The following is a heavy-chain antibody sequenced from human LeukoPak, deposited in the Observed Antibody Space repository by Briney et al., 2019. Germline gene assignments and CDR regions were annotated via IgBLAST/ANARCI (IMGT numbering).Heavy chain of an antibody. D-gene: IGHD6-19*01. J-gene: IGHJ4*02. CDR3: SRVGSSGSPNYFDS. CDR2: IATSSHT. V-gene: IGHV3-13*04. CDR1: GFTFISDE. Sequence: GGSLRLSCGASGFTFISDERHWGRKATAKGLEWVSVIATSSHTYYAGSVKGRFTLSRENAKNSLYLQMNTLPAGDTAVYFCSRVGSSGSPNYFDSWGQGTLVTVSS.